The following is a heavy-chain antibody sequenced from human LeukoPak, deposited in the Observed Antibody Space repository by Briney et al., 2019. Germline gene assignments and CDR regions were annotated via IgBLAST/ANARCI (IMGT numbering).Heavy chain of an antibody. CDR2: INHSGST. CDR1: GGSFSGYY. CDR3: ARQTTIFGVVRDY. D-gene: IGHD3-3*01. J-gene: IGHJ4*02. V-gene: IGHV4-34*01. Sequence: SETLSLTCAVYGGSFSGYYWSWIRQPPGKGLEWIGEINHSGSTNYNPSLKSRVTISVDTSKNQFSLKLSSVTAADTAVYYFARQTTIFGVVRDYWGQGTLVTVSS.